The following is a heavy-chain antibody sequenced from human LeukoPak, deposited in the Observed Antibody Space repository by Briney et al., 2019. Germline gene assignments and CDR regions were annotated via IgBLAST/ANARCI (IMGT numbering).Heavy chain of an antibody. D-gene: IGHD3-3*01. Sequence: SETLSLTCTVSGGSISSGSYYWSWIRQPAGKGLEWIGRIYTSGSTNYNPSLKSRVTISVDTSKNQFSLKLSSVTAADTAVYYCARVWYYDFWSGYGRHWFDPWGQGTLVTVSS. CDR3: ARVWYYDFWSGYGRHWFDP. CDR2: IYTSGST. J-gene: IGHJ5*02. CDR1: GGSISSGSYY. V-gene: IGHV4-61*02.